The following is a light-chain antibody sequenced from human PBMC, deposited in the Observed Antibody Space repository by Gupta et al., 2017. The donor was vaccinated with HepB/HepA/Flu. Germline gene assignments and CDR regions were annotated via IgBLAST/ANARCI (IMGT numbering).Light chain of an antibody. CDR2: GAS. CDR1: QSVSSN. CDR3: QQYNNWPPGT. V-gene: IGKV3-15*01. Sequence: EIEMTQSPATLSVSPGERATLSCRASQSVSSNLAWYQRKPGQAPRLLIYGASTRDTGIPARFSGSGFGTEFSLTISSRQSEDFAVYYCQQYNNWPPGTFGQGTKVEIK. J-gene: IGKJ1*01.